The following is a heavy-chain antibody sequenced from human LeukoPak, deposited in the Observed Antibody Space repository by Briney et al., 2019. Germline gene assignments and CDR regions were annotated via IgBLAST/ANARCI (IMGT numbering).Heavy chain of an antibody. CDR1: GGSISSYY. J-gene: IGHJ4*02. CDR2: IYYNGSN. CDR3: ARGTSLEMATIGYFDY. V-gene: IGHV4-59*01. Sequence: PSETLSLTCTVSGGSISSYYRSWIRQPPGKGLEWIGYIYYNGSNKYNPSLKSRVTISVDTSKNQFSLKLSSVTAADTAVYYCARGTSLEMATIGYFDYWGQGALVTVSS. D-gene: IGHD5-24*01.